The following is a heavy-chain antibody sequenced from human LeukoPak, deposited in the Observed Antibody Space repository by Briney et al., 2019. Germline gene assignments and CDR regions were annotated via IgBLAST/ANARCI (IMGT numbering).Heavy chain of an antibody. CDR3: ARRIVGATTFDY. CDR1: GGSFSGYY. Sequence: SETLSLTCAVYGGSFSGYYWSWIRQPPGKGLEWIGEINHSGSTNYNPSLKSRVTISVDTSKNQFSLKLSSVTAADTAVYYCARRIVGATTFDYWGQGTLVTVSS. CDR2: INHSGST. V-gene: IGHV4-34*01. D-gene: IGHD1-26*01. J-gene: IGHJ4*02.